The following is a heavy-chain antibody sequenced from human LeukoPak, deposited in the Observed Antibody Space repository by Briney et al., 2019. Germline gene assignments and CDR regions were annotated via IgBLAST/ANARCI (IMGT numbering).Heavy chain of an antibody. V-gene: IGHV3-20*04. CDR3: ARAPITSPFYFDY. D-gene: IGHD2-2*01. J-gene: IGHJ4*02. CDR1: GFTFDDYG. CDR2: INWSGGST. Sequence: GGSLRLSCAASGFTFDDYGFHWVRQVPGKGLEWVSGINWSGGSTGYADPLRGRFTISRDNAKNSLYLQMDSLRAEDTALYYCARAPITSPFYFDYWGQGTLVTVSS.